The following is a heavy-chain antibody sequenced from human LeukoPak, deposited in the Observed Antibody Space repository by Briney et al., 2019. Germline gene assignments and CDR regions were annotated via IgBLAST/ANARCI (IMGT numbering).Heavy chain of an antibody. V-gene: IGHV1-8*01. D-gene: IGHD4-23*01. CDR2: MNPNRGKT. CDR1: GYTFTRYD. Sequence: GASVKVSRTASGYTFTRYDINGVRQARGHGLEGMGWMNPNRGKTGYAQKFQGRVTITMHSPISTAYMELSSLRPEGTAVSYCARGLLDYGGDSEIDYWGQGSLVTVSS. CDR3: ARGLLDYGGDSEIDY. J-gene: IGHJ4*02.